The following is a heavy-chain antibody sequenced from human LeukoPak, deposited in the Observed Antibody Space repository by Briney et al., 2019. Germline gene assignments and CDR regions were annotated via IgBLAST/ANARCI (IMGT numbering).Heavy chain of an antibody. Sequence: SETLSLTCTVSGGSISGWYWSWIRQPPGKGLEWIGYIYGSGYTNYNPSLKSRVTMSVDTSKNHFSLKLTSVTAADTATYYCARETSLAGFASGLGFNYWGQGILVTVSS. D-gene: IGHD6-19*01. V-gene: IGHV4-59*01. CDR2: IYGSGYT. CDR3: ARETSLAGFASGLGFNY. CDR1: GGSISGWY. J-gene: IGHJ4*02.